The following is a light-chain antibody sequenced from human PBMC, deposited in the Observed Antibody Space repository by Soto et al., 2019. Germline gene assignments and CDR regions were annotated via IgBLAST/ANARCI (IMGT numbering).Light chain of an antibody. V-gene: IGKV3-20*01. CDR1: QSLSNNY. Sequence: DIVLTQSPATLSLSPGERATLSCRASQSLSNNYLAWYQKKPGQSPRLLIYGASTRATGIPDRFSGSGYGTDFALTITRLEPEDFAVYYCQNYGGSLPWTFGSGTKVEV. J-gene: IGKJ1*01. CDR2: GAS. CDR3: QNYGGSLPWT.